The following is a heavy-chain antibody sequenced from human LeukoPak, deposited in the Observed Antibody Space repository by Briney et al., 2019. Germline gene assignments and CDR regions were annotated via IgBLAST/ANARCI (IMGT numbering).Heavy chain of an antibody. V-gene: IGHV3-23*01. CDR3: AKRGVVIRVILVGFHKEAYYFDS. Sequence: GGSLRLSCAGSGITLSNYGMSWVRQAPGKGLEWVAGISDSGGRTNYADSVKGRFTISRDNPKNTLYLQMNSLRAEDTAVYFCAKRGVVIRVILVGFHKEAYYFDSWGQGALVTVSS. CDR2: ISDSGGRT. CDR1: GITLSNYG. J-gene: IGHJ4*02. D-gene: IGHD3-22*01.